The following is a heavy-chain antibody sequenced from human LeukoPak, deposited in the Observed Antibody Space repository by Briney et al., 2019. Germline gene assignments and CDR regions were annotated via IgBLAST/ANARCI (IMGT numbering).Heavy chain of an antibody. CDR2: ISSSSSYI. V-gene: IGHV3-21*01. J-gene: IGHJ5*02. CDR1: GFTFSSYS. CDR3: ARDRGTGDYDP. Sequence: GGSLRLSCAASGFTFSSYSMNWVRQAPGKGLEWVSSISSSSSYIYYADSVKGRFTISRDNAKNSLYLQMNSLRAEDTAVYYCARDRGTGDYDPWGLGTLVTVSS. D-gene: IGHD4-17*01.